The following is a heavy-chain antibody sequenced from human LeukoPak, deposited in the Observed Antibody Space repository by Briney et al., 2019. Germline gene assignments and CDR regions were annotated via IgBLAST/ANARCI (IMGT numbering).Heavy chain of an antibody. CDR1: GFTFSSYA. J-gene: IGHJ6*02. CDR2: ISYDGSNK. D-gene: IGHD6-13*01. V-gene: IGHV3-30-3*01. Sequence: GGSLRLSCAASGFTFSSYAMHWVRQAPGKGLEWVAVISYDGSNKYYADSVKGRFTISRDNSKNTLYLQMNSLRAEDTAVYYCARDVSVYSSSLWVYYYYGMDVWGQGTTVTVSS. CDR3: ARDVSVYSSSLWVYYYYGMDV.